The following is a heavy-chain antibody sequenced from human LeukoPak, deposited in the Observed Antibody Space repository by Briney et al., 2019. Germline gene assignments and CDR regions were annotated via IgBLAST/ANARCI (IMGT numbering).Heavy chain of an antibody. CDR3: ARMTRITMIVVVITGGYYFDY. D-gene: IGHD3-22*01. V-gene: IGHV4-34*01. CDR2: INHSGST. J-gene: IGHJ4*02. CDR1: GGSFSGYY. Sequence: SETLSLTCAVYGGSFSGYYWSWIRQPPGKGLEWIGEINHSGSTNYNPSLKSRVTISVDTSKNQFSLKLSSVTAADTAVYYCARMTRITMIVVVITGGYYFDYWGQGTLVTVSS.